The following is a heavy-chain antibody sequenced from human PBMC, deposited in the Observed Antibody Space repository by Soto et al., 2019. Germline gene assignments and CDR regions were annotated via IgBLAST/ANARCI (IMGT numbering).Heavy chain of an antibody. D-gene: IGHD2-15*01. CDR3: ARYGGKRGPFDY. Sequence: GASLKISCKGSGYSFTSYWISWVRQMPGKGLEWMGRIDPSDSYTNYSPSFQGHVTISADKSISTAYLQWSSLKASDTAMYYCARYGGKRGPFDYWGQGTLVTVSS. CDR2: IDPSDSYT. CDR1: GYSFTSYW. V-gene: IGHV5-10-1*01. J-gene: IGHJ4*02.